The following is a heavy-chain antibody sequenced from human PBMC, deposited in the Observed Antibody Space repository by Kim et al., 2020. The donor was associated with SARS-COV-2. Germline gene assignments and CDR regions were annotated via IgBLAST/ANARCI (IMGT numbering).Heavy chain of an antibody. V-gene: IGHV3-30*04. D-gene: IGHD3-22*01. CDR2: ISYDGSNK. J-gene: IGHJ4*02. CDR1: GFTFSSYA. Sequence: GGSLRLSCAASGFTFSSYAMHWVRQAPGKGLEWVAVISYDGSNKYYADSVKGRFTISRDNSKNTPYLQMNSLRAEDTAVYYCARDRRVTMIVVVNVGLDYWGQGTLVTVSS. CDR3: ARDRRVTMIVVVNVGLDY.